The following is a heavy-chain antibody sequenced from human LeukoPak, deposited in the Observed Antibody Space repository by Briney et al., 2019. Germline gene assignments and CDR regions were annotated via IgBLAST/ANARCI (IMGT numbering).Heavy chain of an antibody. CDR3: AKDLSYGDGEGP. Sequence: GGSLRLSCAASGFTFSSYAMSWVREARGGGLEWVSAISGSGGGTYYADSVKGRFTISRDNSKNTLYLQMNSLRAEDTAVYYCAKDLSYGDGEGPWGQGTLVTVSS. CDR2: ISGSGGGT. J-gene: IGHJ4*02. CDR1: GFTFSSYA. V-gene: IGHV3-23*01. D-gene: IGHD4-17*01.